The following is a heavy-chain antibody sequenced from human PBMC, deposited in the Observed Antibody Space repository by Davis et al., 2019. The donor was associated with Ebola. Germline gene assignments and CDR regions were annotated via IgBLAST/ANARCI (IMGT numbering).Heavy chain of an antibody. J-gene: IGHJ5*02. V-gene: IGHV4-4*07. CDR2: IYTSGST. D-gene: IGHD6-13*01. CDR3: ARGTEGSWYGNWFDP. CDR1: GGSISSYY. Sequence: SETLSLTCTVSGGSISSYYWSWIRQPPGKGLEWIGRIYTSGSTNYNPSLKSRVTMSVDTSKNQFSLKLSSVTAADTAVYYCARGTEGSWYGNWFDPWGQGTLVTVSS.